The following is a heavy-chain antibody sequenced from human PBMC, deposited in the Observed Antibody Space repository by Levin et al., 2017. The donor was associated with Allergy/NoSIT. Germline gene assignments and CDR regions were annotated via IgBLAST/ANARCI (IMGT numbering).Heavy chain of an antibody. CDR3: AKEGVRSSGRNDALDI. J-gene: IGHJ3*02. D-gene: IGHD6-19*01. Sequence: GASLPLSCASSGLTVSSSYMHWVRQAPGLFLSFFSFLLRFCPPSPADSVRGRFTISRDNSKNTLYLQMNSLRAEDTAMYYCAKEGVRSSGRNDALDIWCQGTMVTVSS. CDR2: LLRFCPP. V-gene: IGHV3-66*01. CDR1: GLTVSSSY.